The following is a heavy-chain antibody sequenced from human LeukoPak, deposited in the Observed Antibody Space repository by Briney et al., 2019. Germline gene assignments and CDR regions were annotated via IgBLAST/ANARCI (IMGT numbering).Heavy chain of an antibody. J-gene: IGHJ5*02. CDR1: GYTFTSYG. D-gene: IGHD6-25*01. CDR2: ISAYNGNT. CDR3: AREGAAAEDVNWFDP. V-gene: IGHV1-18*01. Sequence: ASVKVCCKASGYTFTSYGISWVRQAPGQGLAWMRWISAYNGNTNYAQKLQGRVTMTTDTSTSTAYMELRSLRSDDTAVYYCAREGAAAEDVNWFDPWGQGTLVTVSS.